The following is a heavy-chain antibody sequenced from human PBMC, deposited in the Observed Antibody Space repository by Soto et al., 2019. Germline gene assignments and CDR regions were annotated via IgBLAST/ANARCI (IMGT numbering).Heavy chain of an antibody. CDR3: ARDNYDSSGYYYENY. CDR1: GGSISSGDYY. Sequence: PSETLSLTCTVSGGSISSGDYYWSWIRQPPGKGLEWIGYIYYSGSTYYNPSLKSRVTISVDTSKNQFSLKLSSVTAADTAVYYCARDNYDSSGYYYENYWGQGTLVTVSS. D-gene: IGHD3-22*01. J-gene: IGHJ4*02. V-gene: IGHV4-30-4*01. CDR2: IYYSGST.